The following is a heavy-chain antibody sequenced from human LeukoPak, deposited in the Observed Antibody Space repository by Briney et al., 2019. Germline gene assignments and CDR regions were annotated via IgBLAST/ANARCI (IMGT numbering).Heavy chain of an antibody. D-gene: IGHD2-15*01. Sequence: GGSPRLSCAASGFTFSSYSMNWVRQAPGKGLEWVSSISSSSSYIYYADSVKGRFTISRDNAKNSLYLQMNSLRAEDTAVYYCARVLRGGFDPWGQGTLVTVSS. V-gene: IGHV3-21*01. J-gene: IGHJ5*02. CDR3: ARVLRGGFDP. CDR2: ISSSSSYI. CDR1: GFTFSSYS.